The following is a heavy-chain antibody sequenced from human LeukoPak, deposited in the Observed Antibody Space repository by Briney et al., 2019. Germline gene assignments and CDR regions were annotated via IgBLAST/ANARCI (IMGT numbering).Heavy chain of an antibody. V-gene: IGHV3-9*01. CDR1: GFTFDDSA. J-gene: IGHJ4*02. D-gene: IGHD3-16*01. CDR3: AKAPGGLRGNPFDF. Sequence: GRSLRLSCAASGFTFDDSAMHWVRQAPGKGLEWVSGISWNGGTTVYADSVQGRFTISRDNAKNSLYLQMNSLRPEDTALYYCAKAPGGLRGNPFDFWGQGTLVTVSS. CDR2: ISWNGGTT.